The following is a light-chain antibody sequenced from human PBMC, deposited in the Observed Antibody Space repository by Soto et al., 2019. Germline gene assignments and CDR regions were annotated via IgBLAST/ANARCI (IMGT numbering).Light chain of an antibody. Sequence: ELTHSQASLSLSLWDRVTITSRASQSVSSYLAWYQQRPGQAPRLLICDASNRATGTPARCSGTAAATVFTLTINNLEPEDFAVYYCQERTNWSSAFGRGTQLENK. CDR2: DAS. J-gene: IGKJ5*01. CDR1: QSVSSY. CDR3: QERTNWSSA. V-gene: IGKV3D-11*02.